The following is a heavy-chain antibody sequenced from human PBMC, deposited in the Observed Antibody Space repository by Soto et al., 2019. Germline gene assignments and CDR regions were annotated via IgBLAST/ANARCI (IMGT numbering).Heavy chain of an antibody. CDR2: MLFDGYNK. CDR3: ASYPAGRRRSRPCADIPVAGVFDY. D-gene: IGHD6-19*01. J-gene: IGHJ4*02. Sequence: QGQLVESGGGVVQPGTSLRLSCAASGFSFGTFGLHWVRQAPGKGLEWLAVMLFDGYNKDYADSVTGRFTISRDNSKSTLYLQMTSLTTEDTAVYYRASYPAGRRRSRPCADIPVAGVFDYWGQGALVTVSS. V-gene: IGHV3-30-3*01. CDR1: GFSFGTFG.